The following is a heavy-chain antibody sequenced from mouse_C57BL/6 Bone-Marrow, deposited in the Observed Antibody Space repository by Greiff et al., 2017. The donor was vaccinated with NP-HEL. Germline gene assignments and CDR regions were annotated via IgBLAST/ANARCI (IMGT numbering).Heavy chain of an antibody. V-gene: IGHV1-55*01. Sequence: VQLQQPGAELVKPGASVKMSCKASGYTFTSYWITWVKQRPGQGLAWIGDIYPGSGSTNYNEKFKSKATLTVDTSSSAAYMQLSSLTSEDSAVFYCASAGGYSTCDDWGQGTTLTVSS. CDR3: ASAGGYSTCDD. CDR2: IYPGSGST. D-gene: IGHD2-3*01. CDR1: GYTFTSYW. J-gene: IGHJ2*01.